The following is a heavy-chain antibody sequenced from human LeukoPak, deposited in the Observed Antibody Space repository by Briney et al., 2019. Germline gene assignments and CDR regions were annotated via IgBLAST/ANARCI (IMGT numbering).Heavy chain of an antibody. J-gene: IGHJ4*02. CDR3: AREGTLLNLPLDY. Sequence: SETLSLTCAVSGGSISSSNWWSWVRQPPGKGLEWIGSIYYSGSTYYNPSLKSRVTISVDTSKNQFSLKLSSVTAADTAVYYCAREGTLLNLPLDYWGQGTLVTVSS. CDR2: IYYSGST. V-gene: IGHV4-4*02. CDR1: GGSISSSNW. D-gene: IGHD3-10*01.